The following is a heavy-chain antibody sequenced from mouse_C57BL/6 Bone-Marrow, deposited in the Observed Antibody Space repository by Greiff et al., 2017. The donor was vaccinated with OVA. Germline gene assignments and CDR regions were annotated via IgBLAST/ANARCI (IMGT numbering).Heavy chain of an antibody. CDR2: IDPSDSET. CDR3: ARWGYGSSYGYFEV. J-gene: IGHJ1*03. Sequence: VQLQQPGAELVRPGSSVKLSCKASGYTFTSYWMHWVKQRPIPGLEWIGNIDPSDSETHYNQKFKDKATLTVDKSSSTAYMQLSSLTSEDSAVYYGARWGYGSSYGYFEVWGTGTTVTVSS. CDR1: GYTFTSYW. D-gene: IGHD1-1*01. V-gene: IGHV1-52*01.